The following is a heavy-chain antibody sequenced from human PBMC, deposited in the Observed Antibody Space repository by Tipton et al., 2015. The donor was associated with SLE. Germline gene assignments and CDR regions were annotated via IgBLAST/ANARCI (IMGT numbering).Heavy chain of an antibody. V-gene: IGHV4-39*07. Sequence: TLSLTCTVSGGSISSSSYYWGWIRQPPGKGLEWIGSIYYSGSTYYNPSLKSRVTISVDTSKNQFSLKLSSVTAADTAVYYCAREGSWAVGLWGQGTLVTVSS. CDR2: IYYSGST. J-gene: IGHJ4*02. CDR1: GGSISSSSYY. CDR3: AREGSWAVGL.